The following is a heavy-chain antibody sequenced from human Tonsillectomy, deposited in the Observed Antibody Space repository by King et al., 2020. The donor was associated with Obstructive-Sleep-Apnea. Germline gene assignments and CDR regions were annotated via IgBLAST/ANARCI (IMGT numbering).Heavy chain of an antibody. CDR1: GFTFSSYA. CDR3: AKDIPTRIAAAGTRDFDY. D-gene: IGHD6-13*01. J-gene: IGHJ4*02. V-gene: IGHV3-23*04. Sequence: VQLVESGGGLVQPGGSLRLSCAASGFTFSSYAMSWVRQAPGKGLEWVSAISGSGGSTYYADSVKGRFTISRDNSKNTLYLQMNSLRAEDTAVYYCAKDIPTRIAAAGTRDFDYWGQGTLVTVSS. CDR2: ISGSGGST.